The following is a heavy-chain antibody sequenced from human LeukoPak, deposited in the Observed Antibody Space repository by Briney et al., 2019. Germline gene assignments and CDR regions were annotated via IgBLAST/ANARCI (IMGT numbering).Heavy chain of an antibody. CDR1: GFSFSGYG. V-gene: IGHV3-21*04. CDR3: AKDGGGYCNNSSC. Sequence: EGSLRLSCAASGFSFSGYGMHWVRQAPGKGLEWVSSISSSSSYIYYADSVKGRFTISRDNAKNPLYLQMNSLGAADTAVYYCAKDGGGYCNNSSCWGQGTLVTVSS. CDR2: ISSSSSYI. J-gene: IGHJ4*02. D-gene: IGHD2-2*01.